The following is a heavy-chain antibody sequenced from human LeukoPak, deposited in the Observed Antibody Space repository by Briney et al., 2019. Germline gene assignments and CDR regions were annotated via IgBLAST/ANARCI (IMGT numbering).Heavy chain of an antibody. V-gene: IGHV3-23*01. CDR2: ICGNGGRT. Sequence: GGSLRLSCAASGFTFSSYAMRWVRQAPGKGLEWVAAICGNGGRTYYADSVKGRFTISRDNGRHPLSVQMNTLRAEDTAVYYCAVRTAVPGCFDDWGQGTLVTVAS. CDR3: AVRTAVPGCFDD. D-gene: IGHD6-19*01. CDR1: GFTFSSYA. J-gene: IGHJ4*02.